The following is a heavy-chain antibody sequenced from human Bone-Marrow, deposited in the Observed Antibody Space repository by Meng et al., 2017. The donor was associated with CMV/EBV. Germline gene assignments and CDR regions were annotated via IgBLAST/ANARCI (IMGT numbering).Heavy chain of an antibody. V-gene: IGHV3-30-3*01. CDR1: GFTFSSDA. Sequence: GESLKISCAASGFTFSSDAMHWVRQAPGKGLEWVAVISYDGSNKYYADSVKGRFTISRDNSKNTLYLQMNSLRAEDTAVYYCASERTYRSPYYYYYGMDGWGQGTPVTVSS. D-gene: IGHD1-1*01. CDR2: ISYDGSNK. J-gene: IGHJ6*02. CDR3: ASERTYRSPYYYYYGMDG.